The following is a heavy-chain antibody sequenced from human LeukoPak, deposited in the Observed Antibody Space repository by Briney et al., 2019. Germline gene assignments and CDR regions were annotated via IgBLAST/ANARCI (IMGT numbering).Heavy chain of an antibody. Sequence: PGGSLRLSCAASGFTVSSNYMSWVRQASGKGLEWVSVIYSGGSTYYADSVKGRFTISRHNSKNTLYLQMNSLRAEDTAVYYCARGFGNTSGWYEVGDIDLWGQGTLGTVS. V-gene: IGHV3-53*04. D-gene: IGHD6-19*01. CDR2: IYSGGST. J-gene: IGHJ5*02. CDR3: ARGFGNTSGWYEVGDIDL. CDR1: GFTVSSNY.